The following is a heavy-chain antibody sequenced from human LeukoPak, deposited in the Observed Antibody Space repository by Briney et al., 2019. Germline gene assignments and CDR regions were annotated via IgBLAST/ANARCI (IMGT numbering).Heavy chain of an antibody. Sequence: PGGSLRLSCVASGFSPTTYWMSWVRQAPGKGLEWVANIKQDGSAKYYVDSVKGRFTISRDNARNSLYLQMNSLRAEDTAVYYCARAEVTVPGGDYWGQGTLVTVSS. D-gene: IGHD2-8*02. CDR3: ARAEVTVPGGDY. CDR2: IKQDGSAK. CDR1: GFSPTTYW. J-gene: IGHJ4*02. V-gene: IGHV3-7*01.